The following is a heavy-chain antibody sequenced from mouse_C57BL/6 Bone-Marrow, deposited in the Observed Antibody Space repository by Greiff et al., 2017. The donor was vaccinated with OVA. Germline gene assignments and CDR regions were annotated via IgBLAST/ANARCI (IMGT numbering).Heavy chain of an antibody. CDR2: IYPRSGNT. CDR3: ARGVTTVVATPFDY. CDR1: GYTFTSYG. D-gene: IGHD1-1*01. V-gene: IGHV1-81*01. Sequence: VKLMESGAELARPGASVKLSCKASGYTFTSYGISWVKQRTGQGLEWIGEIYPRSGNTYYNEKFKGKATLTADKSSSTAYMELRSLTSEDSAVYFCARGVTTVVATPFDYWGQGTTLTVSS. J-gene: IGHJ2*01.